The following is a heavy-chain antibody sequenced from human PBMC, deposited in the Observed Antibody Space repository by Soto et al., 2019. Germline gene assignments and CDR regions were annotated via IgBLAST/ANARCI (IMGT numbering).Heavy chain of an antibody. CDR2: IGTAGDP. CDR3: ARGAPYGDYGEGDYYYYGMDV. D-gene: IGHD4-17*01. J-gene: IGHJ6*02. Sequence: GGSLRLSCAASGFTFSSYGMHWVRQATGKGLEWVSAIGTAGDPYYPGSVKGRFTISRENAKNSLYLQMNSLRAGDTAVYYCARGAPYGDYGEGDYYYYGMDVWGQGTTVTVSS. CDR1: GFTFSSYG. V-gene: IGHV3-13*05.